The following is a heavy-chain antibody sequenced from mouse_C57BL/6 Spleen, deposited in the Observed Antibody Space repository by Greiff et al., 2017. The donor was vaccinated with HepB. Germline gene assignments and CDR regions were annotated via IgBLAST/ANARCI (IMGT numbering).Heavy chain of an antibody. D-gene: IGHD1-1*01. CDR1: GYSITSGYY. V-gene: IGHV3-6*01. CDR2: ISYDGSN. J-gene: IGHJ3*01. CDR3: ARGMITTDAWFAY. Sequence: ESGPGLVKPSQSLSLTCSVTGYSITSGYYWNWIRQFPGNKLEWMGYISYDGSNNYNPSLKNRISITRDTSKNQFFLKLNSVTTEDTATYYCARGMITTDAWFAYWGQGTLVTVSA.